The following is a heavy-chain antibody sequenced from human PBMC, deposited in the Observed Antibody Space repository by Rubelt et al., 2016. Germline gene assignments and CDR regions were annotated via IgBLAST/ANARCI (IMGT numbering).Heavy chain of an antibody. CDR3: ERENEATNNAFDM. J-gene: IGHJ3*02. Sequence: QVQLVQSGAEVKKPGASVKVSCKASGYTFTSYGISWVRQAPGQGLEWMGWISAYNGNTNFCLKLRGRVTMTTDTSTRAAYMELRQLGSDDTAVDYCERENEATNNAFDMGGQRTMVAVAS. CDR1: GYTFTSYG. CDR2: ISAYNGNT. V-gene: IGHV1-18*01. D-gene: IGHD5-24*01.